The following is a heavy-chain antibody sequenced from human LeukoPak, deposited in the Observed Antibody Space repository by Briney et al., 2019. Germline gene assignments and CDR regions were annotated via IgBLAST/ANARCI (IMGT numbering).Heavy chain of an antibody. CDR2: INPNSGGT. CDR3: ARVSLEDAFDI. J-gene: IGHJ3*02. Sequence: GASVKVSCKASGGTFRTSGLSWVRQAPGQGLEWMGWINPNSGGTNYAQKFQGRVTMTRDTSISTAYMELSRLRSDDTAVYYCARVSLEDAFDIWGQGTMVTVSS. CDR1: GGTFRTSG. D-gene: IGHD1-1*01. V-gene: IGHV1-2*02.